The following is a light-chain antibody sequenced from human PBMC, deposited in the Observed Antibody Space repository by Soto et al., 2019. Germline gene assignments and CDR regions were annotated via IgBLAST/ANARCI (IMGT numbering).Light chain of an antibody. CDR1: QDISSY. Sequence: DIELTQSPSFLSASVGDRVTITSRASQDISSYLAWYQQKPGEAPKLLIYGASTLHSGVPSRFSGSGSGTEFTLTISSLQPEDFATYYCQQLNSYLFTFGQGTRLEIK. CDR2: GAS. CDR3: QQLNSYLFT. V-gene: IGKV1-9*01. J-gene: IGKJ5*01.